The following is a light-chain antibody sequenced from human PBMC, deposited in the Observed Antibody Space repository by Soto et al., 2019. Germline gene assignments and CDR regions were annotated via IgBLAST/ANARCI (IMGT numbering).Light chain of an antibody. Sequence: EVVLTRSPVTLSLSPGERATLSCRASQSFRGLLAWYQQKPGQAPRLLIYDAYTRATGIPPRFSGSGSGTDFPLTISSLEPEDSAVYYCQQRHMCPITFGQGTRLEIK. V-gene: IGKV3-11*01. CDR3: QQRHMCPIT. J-gene: IGKJ5*01. CDR2: DAY. CDR1: QSFRGL.